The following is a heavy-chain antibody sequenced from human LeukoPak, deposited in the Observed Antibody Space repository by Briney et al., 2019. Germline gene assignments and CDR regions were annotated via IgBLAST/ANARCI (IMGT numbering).Heavy chain of an antibody. V-gene: IGHV1-2*02. CDR1: GYTFTSYG. D-gene: IGHD2-21*02. Sequence: ASVKVSCKASGYTFTSYGISWVRQAPGQGLEWMGWINPNSGGTNYAQKFQGRVTMTRDTSISTAYMELSRLRSDDTAVYYCARRCDSYAFDIWGQGTMVTVSS. J-gene: IGHJ3*02. CDR2: INPNSGGT. CDR3: ARRCDSYAFDI.